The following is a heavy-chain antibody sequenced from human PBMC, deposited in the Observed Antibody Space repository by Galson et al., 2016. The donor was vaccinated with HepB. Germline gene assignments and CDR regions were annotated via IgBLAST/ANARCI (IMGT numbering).Heavy chain of an antibody. D-gene: IGHD6-19*01. J-gene: IGHJ4*02. CDR3: ARAYRYGPGWYWRNDY. V-gene: IGHV3-23*01. Sequence: SLRLSCAASGFSFSSHVMSWVRQAPGEGLEWVSAINGGNTYYADSVKGRFTISRDTSKNTLYLQMNSLRAEDTAVYYCARAYRYGPGWYWRNDYWGQGTLVTVSS. CDR1: GFSFSSHV. CDR2: INGGNT.